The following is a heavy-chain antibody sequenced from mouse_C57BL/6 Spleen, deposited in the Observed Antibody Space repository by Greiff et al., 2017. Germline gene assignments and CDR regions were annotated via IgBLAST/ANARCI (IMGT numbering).Heavy chain of an antibody. Sequence: VQLQQSGPELVKPGASVKIPCKASGYTFTDYHMDWVKQSHGKSLEWIGDINPNNGGTNYNQKFKGKATLTVDKSSSTAYMELRSLTSEDTAVYYCARRGVPYAMDYWGQGTSVTVSS. J-gene: IGHJ4*01. V-gene: IGHV1-18*01. CDR2: INPNNGGT. CDR3: ARRGVPYAMDY. CDR1: GYTFTDYH.